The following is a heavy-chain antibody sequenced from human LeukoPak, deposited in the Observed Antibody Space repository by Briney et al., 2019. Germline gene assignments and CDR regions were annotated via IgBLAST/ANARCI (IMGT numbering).Heavy chain of an antibody. D-gene: IGHD6-13*01. V-gene: IGHV3-21*01. CDR2: ISSSSSYI. CDR1: GFTFSSYS. Sequence: GGSLRLSCAASGFTFSSYSMTWVRQAPGKGLEWVSSISSSSSYIYYADSVKGRFTISRDNAKNSLYLQMNSLRAEDTAVYYCATSQYSSSWYPFDYWGQGTLVTVSS. CDR3: ATSQYSSSWYPFDY. J-gene: IGHJ4*02.